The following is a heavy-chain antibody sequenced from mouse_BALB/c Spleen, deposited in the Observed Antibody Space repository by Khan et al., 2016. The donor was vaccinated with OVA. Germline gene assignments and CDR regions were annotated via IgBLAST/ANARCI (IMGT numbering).Heavy chain of an antibody. Sequence: EVQLQESGPGLVKPSQSLSLTCSVTGYSITSGYYWNWIRQFPGNKLEWMGYISYDGSNNYNPSLKNRISITRDTSENQFFLTLNSVTTEDTATDYCTREKDDCGDLAYWGQGTLVTVSA. V-gene: IGHV3-6*02. D-gene: IGHD2-13*01. CDR3: TREKDDCGDLAY. CDR1: GYSITSGYY. J-gene: IGHJ3*01. CDR2: ISYDGSN.